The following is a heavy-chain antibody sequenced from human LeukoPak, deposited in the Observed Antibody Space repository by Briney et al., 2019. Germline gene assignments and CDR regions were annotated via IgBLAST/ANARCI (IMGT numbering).Heavy chain of an antibody. CDR2: INHRGST. CDR1: GGSFRGYY. CDR3: ASTERCSTTRPLDY. V-gene: IGHV4-34*01. D-gene: IGHD2-2*01. J-gene: IGHJ4*02. Sequence: PAETLSLTCAVYGGSFRGYYWSWIRQPPGKGLEWIGEINHRGSTNYNPSLKSRVTISLDTSMKKFSLKLNSVTAADTAVYYCASTERCSTTRPLDYWGQVTLVTVSS.